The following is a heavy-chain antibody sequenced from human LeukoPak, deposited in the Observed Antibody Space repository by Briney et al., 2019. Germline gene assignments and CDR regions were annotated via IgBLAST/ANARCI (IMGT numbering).Heavy chain of an antibody. CDR2: IIPIFGIA. CDR3: ATLGVKGLLFDVFVI. CDR1: GGTFSSYA. J-gene: IGHJ3*02. Sequence: SVKVSCKASGGTFSSYAISWVRQAPGQGLEWMGRIIPIFGIANYAQKFQGRVTITADKSTSTAYMELSSLRSEDTAVYYCATLGVKGLLFDVFVIWGKGKMFTVSS. D-gene: IGHD3-16*01. V-gene: IGHV1-69*04.